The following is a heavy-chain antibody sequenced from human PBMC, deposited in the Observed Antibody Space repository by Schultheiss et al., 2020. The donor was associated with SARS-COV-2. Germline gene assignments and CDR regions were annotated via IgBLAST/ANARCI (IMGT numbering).Heavy chain of an antibody. J-gene: IGHJ4*02. D-gene: IGHD3-3*01. V-gene: IGHV4-59*01. Sequence: SQTLSLTCTVSGGSISSYYWSWIRQPPGKGLEWIGYIYYSGSTNYNPSLKSRVTISVDTSKNQFSLKLSSVTAADTAVYYCARGWRGTEGFDYWGQGTLVTVSS. CDR3: ARGWRGTEGFDY. CDR2: IYYSGST. CDR1: GGSISSYY.